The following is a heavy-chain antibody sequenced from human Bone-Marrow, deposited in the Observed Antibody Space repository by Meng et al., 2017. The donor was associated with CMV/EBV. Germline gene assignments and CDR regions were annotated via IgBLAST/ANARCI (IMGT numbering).Heavy chain of an antibody. J-gene: IGHJ4*02. CDR3: ATSITMVRRVIY. V-gene: IGHV3-30-3*01. CDR1: GFTFSSYA. D-gene: IGHD3-10*01. Sequence: QVRLVEAGGGVGQPGRSLRLSCAASGFTFSSYAMHWVRQAPGKGLEWVAVISYDGSNKYYADSVKGRFTISRDNSKNTLYLQMNSLRAEDTAVYYCATSITMVRRVIYWGQGTLVTVSS. CDR2: ISYDGSNK.